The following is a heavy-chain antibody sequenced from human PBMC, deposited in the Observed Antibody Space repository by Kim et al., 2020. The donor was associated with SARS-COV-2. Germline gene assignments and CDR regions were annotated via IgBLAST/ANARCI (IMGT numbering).Heavy chain of an antibody. V-gene: IGHV3-23*01. D-gene: IGHD5-18*01. CDR2: ITGNGAIT. CDR1: GFTFTTYG. Sequence: GWSLRLSCAASGFTFTTYGMSWVRQAPGKGLEWVSAITGNGAITYYADSVNGRFAISRDNSKNTLYLQMNSLRAEDTAVYYCAKRGVDAVMGRLCDYWG. CDR3: AKRGVDAVMGRLCDY. J-gene: IGHJ4*01.